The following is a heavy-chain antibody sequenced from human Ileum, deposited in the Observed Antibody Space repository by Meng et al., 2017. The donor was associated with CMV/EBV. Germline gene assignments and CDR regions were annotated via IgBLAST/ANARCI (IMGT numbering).Heavy chain of an antibody. CDR1: GGSFSGYY. Sequence: QVQLQQWGAGLLKPSETLSLTCAVYGGSFSGYYWSWIRQPPGKGLEWIGEINHSGSNNYNPSLKSRVTISVDTSKNQFSLKLSSVTAADTAVYYCARGVAGGPFDYWGQGTLVTVSS. D-gene: IGHD2-15*01. V-gene: IGHV4-34*01. J-gene: IGHJ4*02. CDR3: ARGVAGGPFDY. CDR2: INHSGSN.